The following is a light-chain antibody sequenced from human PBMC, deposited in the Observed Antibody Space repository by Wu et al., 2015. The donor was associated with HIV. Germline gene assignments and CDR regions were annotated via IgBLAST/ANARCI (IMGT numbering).Light chain of an antibody. CDR3: QQCGGSPLWT. V-gene: IGKV3-20*01. CDR1: QSVSSSN. J-gene: IGKJ1*01. CDR2: GAS. Sequence: EIVLTQSPGTLSLSPGERATLSCRASQSVSSSNLAWYQQKPGQAPRLLMYGASNRATGIPDRFSGSGSGTDFTLTISRLEPEDFAVYYCQQCGGSPLWTFGQGTKVEIK.